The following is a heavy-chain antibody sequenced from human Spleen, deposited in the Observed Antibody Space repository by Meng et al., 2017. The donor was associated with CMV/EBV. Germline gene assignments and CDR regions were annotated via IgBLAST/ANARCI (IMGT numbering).Heavy chain of an antibody. CDR3: ARGRYGSELF. D-gene: IGHD3-10*01. V-gene: IGHV3-30*02. CDR1: GFSFYTYD. J-gene: IGHJ4*02. CDR2: IRHDGTNK. Sequence: GGSLRLSCAASGFSFYTYDMHWVRQAPGKGLEWVAFIRHDGTNKFSTDSLKGRFTISTDNSENTLHLLMTSLRTEDTATYYCARGRYGSELFWGRGTLVTVSS.